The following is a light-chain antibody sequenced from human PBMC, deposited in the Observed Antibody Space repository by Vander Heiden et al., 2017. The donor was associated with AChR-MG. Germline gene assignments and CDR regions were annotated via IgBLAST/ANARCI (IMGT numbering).Light chain of an antibody. CDR1: SSNIGSNT. CDR3: AAWDDSLNGWV. V-gene: IGLV1-44*01. CDR2: SNN. J-gene: IGLJ3*02. Sequence: QSVLTQPPSASGTHGQRVTISCSGSSSNIGSNTVNWYQQLPGTAPKLLIYSNNQRPSGVPDRFSGSKSGTSASLASSGLQSEDEADYYCAAWDDSLNGWVFGGGTKLTVL.